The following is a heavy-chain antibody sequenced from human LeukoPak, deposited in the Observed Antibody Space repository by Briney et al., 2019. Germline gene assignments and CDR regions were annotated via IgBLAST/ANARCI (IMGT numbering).Heavy chain of an antibody. Sequence: ASVKVSRKASGYTFTSYAMHWVRQAPGQRLEWMGWINAGNGNTKYSQKFQGRVTITRDTSASTAYMELSSLRSEDTAVYYCASPYCSSTSCLYYYYGMDVWGQGTTVTVSS. D-gene: IGHD2-2*01. CDR3: ASPYCSSTSCLYYYYGMDV. CDR2: INAGNGNT. CDR1: GYTFTSYA. V-gene: IGHV1-3*01. J-gene: IGHJ6*02.